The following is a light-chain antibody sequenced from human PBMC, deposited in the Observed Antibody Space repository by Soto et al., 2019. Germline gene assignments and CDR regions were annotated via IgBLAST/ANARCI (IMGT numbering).Light chain of an antibody. J-gene: IGKJ2*01. Sequence: DIVMTQSQDSLAVSLGERATINCKSSQSVLYSSNNKNYLAWYHQKPGQSPRLLLYWASTRESGVPDRFSGSGSGTDFTLTISSLQAEDVAVYYCQQYYNTPYTFGQGTKLEIK. CDR2: WAS. CDR1: QSVLYSSNNKNY. CDR3: QQYYNTPYT. V-gene: IGKV4-1*01.